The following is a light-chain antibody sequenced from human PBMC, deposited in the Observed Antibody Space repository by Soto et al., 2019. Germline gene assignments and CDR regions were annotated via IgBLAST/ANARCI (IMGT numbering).Light chain of an antibody. V-gene: IGKV3-20*01. CDR1: QSVSRSY. CDR3: QQDGRSPWT. J-gene: IGKJ1*01. Sequence: EIVLTQSPGTLSLSTGDRANLSCRASQSVSRSYLAWYQQKPGQAPGLLIYGASSRATGILARFSGSGSGTDVTLTIIRLEHEDFAVYSCQQDGRSPWTFGQGTKGEVK. CDR2: GAS.